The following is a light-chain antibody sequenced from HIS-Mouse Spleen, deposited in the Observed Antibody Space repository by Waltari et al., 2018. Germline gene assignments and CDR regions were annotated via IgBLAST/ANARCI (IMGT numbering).Light chain of an antibody. CDR3: AAWDDSLSGYV. CDR1: SSNIGSNY. CDR2: RNN. J-gene: IGLJ1*01. Sequence: QSVLTQPPSASGTPGQRVTIPCSGSSSNIGSNYVYWYQQLPGTAPKLHIYRNNQRPSGVPDRFSGSRSGTSASLAISGLRSEDEADYYCAAWDDSLSGYVFGTGTKVTVL. V-gene: IGLV1-47*01.